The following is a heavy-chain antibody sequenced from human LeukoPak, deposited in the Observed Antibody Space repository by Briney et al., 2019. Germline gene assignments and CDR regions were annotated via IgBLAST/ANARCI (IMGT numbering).Heavy chain of an antibody. J-gene: IGHJ4*02. Sequence: PARSLRLSCAVSGFTFSSYGTHWDRQAPGKGLEWVAVISYDGSNKYYADSVKGRFTISRDNSKNTLYLQMNSLRAEDTAVYYCAKVRGYCSGGSCMRIDYWGQGTLVTVSS. CDR2: ISYDGSNK. CDR3: AKVRGYCSGGSCMRIDY. D-gene: IGHD2-15*01. CDR1: GFTFSSYG. V-gene: IGHV3-30*18.